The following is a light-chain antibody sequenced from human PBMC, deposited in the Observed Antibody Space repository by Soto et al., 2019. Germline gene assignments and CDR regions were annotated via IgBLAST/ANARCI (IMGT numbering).Light chain of an antibody. V-gene: IGKV3-15*01. J-gene: IGKJ2*01. CDR3: QQYNNWPPYT. CDR1: QYISSN. Sequence: ETVMTQSPVTLSVSTGERVTISCRASQYISSNLAWYQQKPGQAPRLLIYGASTRATGFPARFSGSGSGTEFTLTITGLQSEDFAVYYCQQYNNWPPYTFGQGTKLEIK. CDR2: GAS.